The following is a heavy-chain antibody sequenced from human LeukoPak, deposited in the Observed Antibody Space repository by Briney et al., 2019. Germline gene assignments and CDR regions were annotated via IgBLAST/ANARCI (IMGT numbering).Heavy chain of an antibody. Sequence: GGSLRLSCAASGFTFSSYGMHWVRQAPGKGLEWVAVIWYDGSNKYYADSVKGRLTISRDNSKNTLYLQMNSLRAEDTAVYYCAKDEGGAFDIWGQGTMVTVSS. J-gene: IGHJ3*02. V-gene: IGHV3-33*06. CDR1: GFTFSSYG. CDR2: IWYDGSNK. CDR3: AKDEGGAFDI.